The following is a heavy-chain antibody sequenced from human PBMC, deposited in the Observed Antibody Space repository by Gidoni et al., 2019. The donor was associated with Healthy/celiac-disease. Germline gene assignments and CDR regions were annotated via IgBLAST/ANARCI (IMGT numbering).Heavy chain of an antibody. CDR1: GFTFSSYG. CDR3: AKGGSSSSWAFDY. Sequence: QVQLVESGGGVVQPGRSLRLSCAASGFTFSSYGMHWVRQAPGKGLEWVAVISYDGSNKYYADSVKGRFTISRDNSKNTLYLQMNSLRAEDTAVYYCAKGGSSSSWAFDYWGQGTLVTVSS. V-gene: IGHV3-30*18. D-gene: IGHD6-13*01. CDR2: ISYDGSNK. J-gene: IGHJ4*02.